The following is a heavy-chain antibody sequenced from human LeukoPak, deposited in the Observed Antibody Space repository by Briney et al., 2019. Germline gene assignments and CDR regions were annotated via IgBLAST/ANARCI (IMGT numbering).Heavy chain of an antibody. CDR2: INHSGST. CDR1: GVSFSGYY. CDR3: ARLANRKYYYYGMDV. D-gene: IGHD2/OR15-2a*01. V-gene: IGHV4-34*01. Sequence: SETLSLTCAVYGVSFSGYYWSWIRQPPGKGLEWIGEINHSGSTNYNPSLKSRVAISVDTSKNQFSLKLSSVTAAGTAVYYCARLANRKYYYYGMDVWGQGTTVTVSS. J-gene: IGHJ6*02.